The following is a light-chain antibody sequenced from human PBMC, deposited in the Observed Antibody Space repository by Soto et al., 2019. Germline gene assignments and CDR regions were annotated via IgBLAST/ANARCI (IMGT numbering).Light chain of an antibody. CDR2: VAS. Sequence: EIVLTQSPGTLSLSPGERATLSCRASQSVTNSYLAWYQQKPGQAPRLLIYVASSRATGIPDRFSGSESGTDFTLTISRLEPEDFAVYYCQQYGSSPWTFGQGTMVEIK. J-gene: IGKJ1*01. V-gene: IGKV3-20*01. CDR1: QSVTNSY. CDR3: QQYGSSPWT.